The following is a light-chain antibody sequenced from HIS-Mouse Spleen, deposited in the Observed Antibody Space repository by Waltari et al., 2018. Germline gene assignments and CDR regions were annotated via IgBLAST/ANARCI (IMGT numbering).Light chain of an antibody. Sequence: SYVLTQPPSVSVAPGQTARITCGGNNIGRTSVHWYQQKPGQAPVLVVYDDGDRPSGIPERFSGSNSGNTATLTISRVEAGDEADYYCQVWDSSSDHPVFGGGTKLTVL. J-gene: IGLJ3*02. CDR2: DDG. V-gene: IGLV3-21*02. CDR1: NIGRTS. CDR3: QVWDSSSDHPV.